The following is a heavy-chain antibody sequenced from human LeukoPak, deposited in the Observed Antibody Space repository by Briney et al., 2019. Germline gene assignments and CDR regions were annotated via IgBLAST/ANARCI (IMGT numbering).Heavy chain of an antibody. CDR3: AWQTKFDFWRMDY. CDR2: IKSRGGGETT. Sequence: GGSLRLSCAASGFGFTAAWMSWVRQAPGKGPEWVGRIKSRGGGETTDYAAPVKGRFTISRDDSKGTLYLQMDGLKTEDTAVYYCAWQTKFDFWRMDYWGLGTLVTVSS. CDR1: GFGFTAAW. J-gene: IGHJ4*02. D-gene: IGHD3-3*01. V-gene: IGHV3-15*01.